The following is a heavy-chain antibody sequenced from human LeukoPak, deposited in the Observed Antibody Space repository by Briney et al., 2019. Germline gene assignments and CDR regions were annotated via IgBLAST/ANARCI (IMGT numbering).Heavy chain of an antibody. D-gene: IGHD3-10*01. J-gene: IGHJ6*03. CDR1: GDSISSYY. V-gene: IGHV4-59*01. CDR2: IYSSGST. Sequence: SETLSLTCNVSGDSISSYYWSWTRQPPGKGLEWIGYIYSSGSTNYNPSLKSRVTMSVDTSKNQFSLKVSSVTAADTAVYYCARVFDSGSQAYFYYMDVWGKGTTVTISS. CDR3: ARVFDSGSQAYFYYMDV.